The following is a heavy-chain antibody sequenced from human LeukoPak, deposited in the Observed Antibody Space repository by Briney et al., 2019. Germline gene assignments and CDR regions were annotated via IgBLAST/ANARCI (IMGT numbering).Heavy chain of an antibody. J-gene: IGHJ4*02. CDR1: GGSISSYY. V-gene: IGHV4-59*01. D-gene: IGHD2-15*01. Sequence: SETLSLTCTVSGGSISSYYWSWIRQPPGEGLEWIGYIYYSGSTNYNPSLKSRVTISVDTSKNQFSLKLSSVTAADTAVYYCARGTHCSGGRCYDYWGQGTLVTVSS. CDR3: ARGTHCSGGRCYDY. CDR2: IYYSGST.